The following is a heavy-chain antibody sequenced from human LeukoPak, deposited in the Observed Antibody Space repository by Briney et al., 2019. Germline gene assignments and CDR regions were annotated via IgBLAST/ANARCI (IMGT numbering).Heavy chain of an antibody. D-gene: IGHD2-2*01. J-gene: IGHJ5*02. CDR2: ISPIFGTA. Sequence: SLKVSCKASGGTFSSYAISWVRQAPGQGLEWMGGISPIFGTANYAQKFQGRVTITADESTSTAYMELSSLRSEDTAVYYCARAVRDIVVVPAAPDEINWFDPWGQGTLVTVSS. CDR3: ARAVRDIVVVPAAPDEINWFDP. V-gene: IGHV1-69*01. CDR1: GGTFSSYA.